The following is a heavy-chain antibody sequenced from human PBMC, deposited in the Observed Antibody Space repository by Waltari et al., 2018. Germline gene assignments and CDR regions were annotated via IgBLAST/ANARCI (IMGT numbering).Heavy chain of an antibody. V-gene: IGHV3-9*01. CDR2: RNSGSI. D-gene: IGHD6-13*01. CDR3: VXVKLAAANTXXYYGVDV. J-gene: IGHJ6*02. Sequence: EVQLVESGGGSVQPGRXLRLSXVASGXNFGNXAMXWVRQAQGKGLEWVSGRNSGSIGYADXVKGRFTISRDNXKNXLFLXXSXLRIEDTAXXYCVXVKLAAANTXXYYGVDVXGQGTTVTVXS. CDR1: GXNFGNXA.